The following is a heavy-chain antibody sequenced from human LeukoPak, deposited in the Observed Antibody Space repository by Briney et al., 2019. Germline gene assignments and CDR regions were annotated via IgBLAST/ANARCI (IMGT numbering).Heavy chain of an antibody. CDR1: GDSITNYF. CDR3: ARGRVAYSAYYFDY. J-gene: IGHJ4*02. Sequence: PSETLSLTCTVSGDSITNYFWSWIRQPPGKGLEWIGYIYYTGNTNYKPSLKSRVTISVDTSTNQFSLRLRSVTAADTAVYYCARGRVAYSAYYFDYWGRGTLVTVS. D-gene: IGHD2-15*01. CDR2: IYYTGNT. V-gene: IGHV4-59*01.